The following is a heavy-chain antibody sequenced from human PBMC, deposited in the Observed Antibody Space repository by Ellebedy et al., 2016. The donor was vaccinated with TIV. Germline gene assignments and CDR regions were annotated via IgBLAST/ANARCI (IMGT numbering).Heavy chain of an antibody. V-gene: IGHV3-21*01. D-gene: IGHD2/OR15-2a*01. CDR1: GFTFSSYS. CDR2: ISSSSSYI. CDR3: ARGSPRIRAFDY. J-gene: IGHJ4*02. Sequence: GGSLRLSCAASGFTFSSYSMNWVRQAPGKGLEWVSSISSSSSYIYYADSVKGRFTISRDNAKNSLYLQMNSLRAEDTAVYYCARGSPRIRAFDYWGQGTLVTVSS.